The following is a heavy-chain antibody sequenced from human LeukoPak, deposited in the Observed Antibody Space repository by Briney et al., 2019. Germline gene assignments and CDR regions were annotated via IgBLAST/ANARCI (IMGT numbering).Heavy chain of an antibody. Sequence: DGSLRLSCAASGFTFSSYSMNWGRQAPGKGLEWLSYISSGSGTIYYADSVKGRFTISRDNAKNSVYLQMNSLRDEDTAVYYCARGGNIDYWGQGTLVTVSS. J-gene: IGHJ4*02. CDR3: ARGGNIDY. CDR2: ISSGSGTI. CDR1: GFTFSSYS. V-gene: IGHV3-48*02. D-gene: IGHD3-10*01.